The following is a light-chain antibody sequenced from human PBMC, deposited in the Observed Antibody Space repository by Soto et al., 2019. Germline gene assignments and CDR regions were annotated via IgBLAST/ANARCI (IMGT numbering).Light chain of an antibody. CDR3: CSYTTSSTYV. CDR1: SSDVGGYNY. CDR2: DVN. J-gene: IGLJ1*01. V-gene: IGLV2-14*03. Sequence: QSALTQPASVSGSPGQSIAISFTGTSSDVGGYNYVSWYQQHPGKAPKLMIYDVNNRPSGVSNRFSGSKSGNTASLTISGLQAEDEADYYCCSYTTSSTYVFGTGTKVTVL.